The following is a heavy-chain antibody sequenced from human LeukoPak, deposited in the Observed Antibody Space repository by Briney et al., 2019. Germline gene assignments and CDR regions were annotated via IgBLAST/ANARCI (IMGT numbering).Heavy chain of an antibody. CDR3: ARGASLAAAGTNFDY. CDR2: IYHSGST. Sequence: ASETLSLTCAVSGGSISSGGYSWSWIRQPPGKGLEWIGYIYHSGSTYYNPSLKSRVTISVDRSKNQFSLKLSSVTAADTAVYYCARGASLAAAGTNFDYWGQGTLVTVSS. CDR1: GGSISSGGYS. J-gene: IGHJ4*02. D-gene: IGHD6-13*01. V-gene: IGHV4-30-2*01.